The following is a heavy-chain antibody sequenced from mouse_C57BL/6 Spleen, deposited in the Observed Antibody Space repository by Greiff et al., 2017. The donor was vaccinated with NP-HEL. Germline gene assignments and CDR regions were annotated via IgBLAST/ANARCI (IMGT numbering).Heavy chain of an antibody. CDR2: IYPGDGDT. D-gene: IGHD1-1*02. J-gene: IGHJ3*01. V-gene: IGHV1-82*01. Sequence: VQLQQSGPELVKPGASVKISCKASGYAFSSSWMNWVKQRPGKGLEWIGRIYPGDGDTNYNGKFKGKATLTADKSSSTAYMQLSSLTSEDSAVYFCARSDGSYREWFAYWGQGTLVTVSA. CDR1: GYAFSSSW. CDR3: ARSDGSYREWFAY.